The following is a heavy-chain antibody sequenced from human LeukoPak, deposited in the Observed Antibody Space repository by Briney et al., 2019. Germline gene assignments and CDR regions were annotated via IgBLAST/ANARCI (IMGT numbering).Heavy chain of an antibody. CDR1: GFTFSSYA. V-gene: IGHV3-7*01. D-gene: IGHD2-2*01. Sequence: QAGGSLRLSCAASGFTFSSYAMSWVRQAPGKGLEWVANIKQDESEKYYVGSVRGRFTISRDNAKNSLYLQMNSLRADDTAVYYCARLSDSISCFGFDVWGHGTTVTVSS. CDR2: IKQDESEK. J-gene: IGHJ3*01. CDR3: ARLSDSISCFGFDV.